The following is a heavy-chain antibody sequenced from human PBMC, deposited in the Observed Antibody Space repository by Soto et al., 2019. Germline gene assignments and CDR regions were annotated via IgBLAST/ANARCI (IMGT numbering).Heavy chain of an antibody. V-gene: IGHV3-30-3*01. CDR3: ASLPVPHYGDYVGYYYYYGMDV. J-gene: IGHJ6*02. D-gene: IGHD4-17*01. Sequence: GGSLRLSCAASGFTFSSYAMHWVRQAPGKGLEWVAVISYDGSNKYNADSVKGRFTISRDNSKNTLYLQMNSLRAEDTAVYYCASLPVPHYGDYVGYYYYYGMDVLGQGTTVTVSS. CDR1: GFTFSSYA. CDR2: ISYDGSNK.